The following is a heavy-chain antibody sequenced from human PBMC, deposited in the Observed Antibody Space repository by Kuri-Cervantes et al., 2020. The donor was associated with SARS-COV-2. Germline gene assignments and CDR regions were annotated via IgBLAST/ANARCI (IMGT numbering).Heavy chain of an antibody. CDR3: VKAYTSSWSGSRAFDI. Sequence: GESLKISCAASGFTVSSNYMSWARQAPGKGLEWVSVIYSCGSTYYADSVKGRFTISRDNSKNMLYLQMSSLRPEDTAVYYCVKAYTSSWSGSRAFDIWGQGTMVTVSS. V-gene: IGHV3-66*03. CDR1: GFTVSSNY. CDR2: IYSCGST. D-gene: IGHD6-13*01. J-gene: IGHJ3*02.